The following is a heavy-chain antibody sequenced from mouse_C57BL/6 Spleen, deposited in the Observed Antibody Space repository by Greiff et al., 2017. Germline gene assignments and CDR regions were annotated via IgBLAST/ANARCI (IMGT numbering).Heavy chain of an antibody. D-gene: IGHD3-2*02. CDR2: IHPNSGST. CDR1: GYTFTSYW. Sequence: QVQLKQPGAELVKPGASVKLSCKASGYTFTSYWMHWVKQRPGQGLEWIGMIHPNSGSTNYNEKFKSKATLTVDKSSSTAYMQLSSLTSEDSAVYYCARTSSGYDYFDYWGQGTTLTVSS. CDR3: ARTSSGYDYFDY. V-gene: IGHV1-64*01. J-gene: IGHJ2*01.